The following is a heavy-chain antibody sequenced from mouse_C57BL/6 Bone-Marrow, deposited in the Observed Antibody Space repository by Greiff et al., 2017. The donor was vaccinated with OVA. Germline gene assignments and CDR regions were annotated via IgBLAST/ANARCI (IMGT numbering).Heavy chain of an antibody. CDR1: GYSITSGYY. CDR3: ARDPYYGSSYRAWFAY. D-gene: IGHD1-1*01. CDR2: ISYDGSN. V-gene: IGHV3-6*01. J-gene: IGHJ3*01. Sequence: VQLKESGPGLVKPSQSLSLTCSVTGYSITSGYYWNWIRQFPGNKLEWMGYISYDGSNNYNPSLKNRISITRDTSKNQFFLKLNSVTTEDTATYYCARDPYYGSSYRAWFAYWGQGTLVTVSA.